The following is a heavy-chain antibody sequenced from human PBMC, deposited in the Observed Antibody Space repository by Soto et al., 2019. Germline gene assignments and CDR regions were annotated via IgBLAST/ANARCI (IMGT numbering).Heavy chain of an antibody. CDR2: IIPIFGTA. CDR1: GCTFSSYA. Sequence: VASVKVSCKASGCTFSSYAISWVRQAPGQGLEWMGGIIPIFGTANYAQKFQGRVTITADESTSTAYMELSSLRSEDTAVYYCASRYCSGGSCYSLSPRYGRDFDYWGQGTLVTVSS. CDR3: ASRYCSGGSCYSLSPRYGRDFDY. J-gene: IGHJ4*02. V-gene: IGHV1-69*13. D-gene: IGHD2-15*01.